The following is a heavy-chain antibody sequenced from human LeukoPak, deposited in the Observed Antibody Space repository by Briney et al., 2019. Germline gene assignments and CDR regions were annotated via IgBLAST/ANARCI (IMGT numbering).Heavy chain of an antibody. J-gene: IGHJ4*02. Sequence: SCKASGYTFSSYAMHWVRQAPGKGLEWVAVISYDGSNKYYADSVKGRFTISRDNSKNTLYLQMNSLRAEDTAVYYCARVNWNYLAVDYWGQGTLVTVSS. V-gene: IGHV3-30-3*01. D-gene: IGHD1-7*01. CDR3: ARVNWNYLAVDY. CDR2: ISYDGSNK. CDR1: GYTFSSYA.